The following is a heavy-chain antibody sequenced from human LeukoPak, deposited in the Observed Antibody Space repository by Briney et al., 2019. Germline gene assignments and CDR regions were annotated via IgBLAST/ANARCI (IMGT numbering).Heavy chain of an antibody. CDR2: IYYSGNT. Sequence: KPGGSLRLSCAASGFTFDDYAMHWVRQAPGKGLEWIGYIYYSGNTYYNPSLKSRVTISVDTSKNQFSLKLSSVTAADTAVYYCARASIGSGDLDYWGQGTLVTVSS. CDR1: GFTFDDYA. V-gene: IGHV4-30-2*05. CDR3: ARASIGSGDLDY. D-gene: IGHD3-10*01. J-gene: IGHJ4*02.